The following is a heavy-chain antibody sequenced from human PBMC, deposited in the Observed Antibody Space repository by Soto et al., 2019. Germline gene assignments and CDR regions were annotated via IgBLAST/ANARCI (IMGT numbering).Heavy chain of an antibody. CDR1: SESFSGFY. CDR3: ASVLKVCGSSKAIPDL. J-gene: IGHJ4*02. V-gene: IGHV4-34*01. Sequence: SKTPSLTSSIYSESFSGFYWSWIRQPPGKRLEWIGEISQSGSTNYNPSLKSRVSISVDTSKNQFSLNLTSVTAADTAVYYCASVLKVCGSSKAIPDLCGQGDLVTVYS. D-gene: IGHD6-6*01. CDR2: ISQSGST.